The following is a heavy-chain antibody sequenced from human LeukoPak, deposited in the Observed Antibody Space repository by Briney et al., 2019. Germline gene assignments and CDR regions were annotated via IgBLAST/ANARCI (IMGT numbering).Heavy chain of an antibody. Sequence: ASVKVSCKASGYTFTSYAMNWVRQAPGQGLEWMGIINPSGGSTSYAQKFQGRVTMTRDTSTSTVYMELSSLRSEDTAVYYCARGGMDQLLIDYWGQGTLVTVSS. V-gene: IGHV1-46*01. J-gene: IGHJ4*02. D-gene: IGHD2-2*01. CDR2: INPSGGST. CDR1: GYTFTSYA. CDR3: ARGGMDQLLIDY.